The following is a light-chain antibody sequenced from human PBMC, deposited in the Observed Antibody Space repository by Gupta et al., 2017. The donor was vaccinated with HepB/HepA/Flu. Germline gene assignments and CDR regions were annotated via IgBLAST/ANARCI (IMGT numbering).Light chain of an antibody. V-gene: IGKV2-28*01. CDR3: MENQQAPFT. CDR2: LGS. J-gene: IGKJ3*01. Sequence: DIVMTQSALSLPVTPGVSASVSCRAGQSLLQSNRNNYLDWYVQKPGQSPQLLIYLGSNRASGVPDRFSGSGSGTDFTLTINSVEAEDVGVYYCMENQQAPFTFGPGTKVEVK. CDR1: QSLLQSNRNNY.